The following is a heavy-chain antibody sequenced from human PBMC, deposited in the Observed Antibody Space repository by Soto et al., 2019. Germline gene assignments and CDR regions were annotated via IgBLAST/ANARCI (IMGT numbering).Heavy chain of an antibody. J-gene: IGHJ6*02. CDR2: IYYSGST. V-gene: IGHV4-59*01. D-gene: IGHD1-7*01. CDR1: GGSISSYY. CDR3: ARGTRRYYFGMDV. Sequence: VQLQESGPGLVKSSETLSLTCTVSGGSISSYYWSWIRQPPGKGLEWIGYIYYSGSTNHNPSLKSRVTISVDTSKNQCSRKLSSVTAADTAVYYCARGTRRYYFGMDVWGQGTTVTVSS.